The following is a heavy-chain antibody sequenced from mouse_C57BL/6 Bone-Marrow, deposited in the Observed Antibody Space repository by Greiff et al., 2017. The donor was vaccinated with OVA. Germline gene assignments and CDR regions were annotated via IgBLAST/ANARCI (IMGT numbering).Heavy chain of an antibody. CDR2: IYPRSGNT. J-gene: IGHJ1*03. Sequence: LVESGAELARPGASVKLSCKASGYTFTSYGISWVKQRTGQGLEWIGEIYPRSGNTYYNEKFKGKATLTADKSSSTAYMELRSLTSEDSAVYFCAGITTVVADVWGTGTTVTVSS. D-gene: IGHD1-1*01. V-gene: IGHV1-81*01. CDR1: GYTFTSYG. CDR3: AGITTVVADV.